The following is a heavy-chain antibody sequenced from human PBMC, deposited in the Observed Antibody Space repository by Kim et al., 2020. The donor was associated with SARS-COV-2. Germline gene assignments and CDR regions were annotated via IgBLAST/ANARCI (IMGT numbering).Heavy chain of an antibody. CDR3: AREWGYCSGGSCYPDY. D-gene: IGHD2-15*01. V-gene: IGHV3-7*03. Sequence: GGSLRLSCAASGFTFSSYWMSWVRQAPGKGLEWVANIKQDGSEKYYVDSVKGRFTISRDNAKNSLYLQMNSLRAEDTAVYYCAREWGYCSGGSCYPDYWGQGTLVTVSS. CDR2: IKQDGSEK. CDR1: GFTFSSYW. J-gene: IGHJ4*02.